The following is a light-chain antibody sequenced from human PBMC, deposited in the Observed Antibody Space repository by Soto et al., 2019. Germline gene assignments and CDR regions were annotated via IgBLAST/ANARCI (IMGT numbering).Light chain of an antibody. J-gene: IGKJ1*01. CDR1: QSISSW. Sequence: DIQMTQSPSTLSASVGDRVTITCRASQSISSWLAWYQQKPGKAPNLLIYKASTLESGVPSRFSGSGSGTEFTLTISSLQPDEFATYYYQQYNSYWTFGQGTKVEIK. CDR3: QQYNSYWT. CDR2: KAS. V-gene: IGKV1-5*03.